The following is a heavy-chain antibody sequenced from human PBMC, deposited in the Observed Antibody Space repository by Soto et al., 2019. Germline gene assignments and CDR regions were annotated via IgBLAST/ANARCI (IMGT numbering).Heavy chain of an antibody. CDR1: GFNFNEDW. CDR3: SRDSRFLEWSSYYYGMDV. V-gene: IGHV3-15*01. J-gene: IGHJ6*02. CDR2: IKGSVDGATT. D-gene: IGHD3-3*01. Sequence: GGSLRLSCAASGFNFNEDWISWVRQAPGKGLEWVGRIKGSVDGATTDYAPPVNGRFTILRDDSTNTVLLQMKSLKAEDTAVYYCSRDSRFLEWSSYYYGMDVWGPGTTVTVS.